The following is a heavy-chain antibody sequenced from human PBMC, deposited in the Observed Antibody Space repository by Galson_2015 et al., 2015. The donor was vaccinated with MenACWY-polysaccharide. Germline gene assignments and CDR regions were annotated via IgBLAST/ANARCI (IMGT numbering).Heavy chain of an antibody. CDR2: IIPIFGTA. CDR3: ARSLRFLESYFDY. D-gene: IGHD3-3*01. CDR1: GGTFSSYA. V-gene: IGHV1-69*01. Sequence: QSGAEVKKPGESLKTSCKASGGTFSSYAISWVRQAPGQGLEWMGGIIPIFGTANYAQKFQGRVTITADESTSTAYMELSSLRSEDTAVYYCARSLRFLESYFDYWGQGTLVTVSS. J-gene: IGHJ4*02.